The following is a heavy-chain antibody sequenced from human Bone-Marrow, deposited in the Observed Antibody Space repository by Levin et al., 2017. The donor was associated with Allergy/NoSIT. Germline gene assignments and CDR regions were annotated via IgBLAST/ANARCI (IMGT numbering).Heavy chain of an antibody. CDR1: GGSISSSGYY. V-gene: IGHV4-39*07. Sequence: PSETLSLTCTVSGGSISSSGYYWAWIRQPPGAGLEWIASIYYSGSTYYNPSLKSRVTISVDTSKNQFSLKVSSVTAADTAVYYCARDHAPNSYGYGYWGQGTLVTVSS. CDR3: ARDHAPNSYGYGY. CDR2: IYYSGST. J-gene: IGHJ4*02. D-gene: IGHD5-18*01.